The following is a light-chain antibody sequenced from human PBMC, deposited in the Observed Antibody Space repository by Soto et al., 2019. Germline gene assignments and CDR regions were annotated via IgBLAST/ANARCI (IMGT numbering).Light chain of an antibody. J-gene: IGLJ1*01. CDR1: SSDVGSYNL. V-gene: IGLV2-23*02. CDR3: CLYPGSSSHV. CDR2: EVS. Sequence: QSALTQPASVSGSPGQSITISCTGTSSDVGSYNLVSWYQQHPGKAPKLMIYEVSKRPSGVSTRFSGSKSGNTASLPISGLKVGYEADNYCCLYPGSSSHVLGTW.